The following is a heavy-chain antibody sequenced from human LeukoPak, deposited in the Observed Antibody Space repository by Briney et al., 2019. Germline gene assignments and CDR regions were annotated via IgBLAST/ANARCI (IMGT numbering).Heavy chain of an antibody. V-gene: IGHV3-73*01. CDR1: GFIFSDSA. J-gene: IGHJ4*02. Sequence: GGSLRLSCAASGFIFSDSAMHWVRQASGKGLEWVSHVRSKPNNYATEYAASVKGRFTISRDDSKNTAYLQMNSLKTEDTAVYYCSSPAHDFDVWSGYYSFWGPGILVTVSS. CDR3: SSPAHDFDVWSGYYSF. CDR2: VRSKPNNYAT. D-gene: IGHD3-3*01.